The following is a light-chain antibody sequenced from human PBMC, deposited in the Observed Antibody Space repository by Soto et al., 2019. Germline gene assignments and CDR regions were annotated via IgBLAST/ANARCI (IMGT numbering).Light chain of an antibody. V-gene: IGLV2-14*01. CDR3: SSYTSSSTPFVV. Sequence: QSALTQPASVSGSPGQSITISCTGTSSDVGGYNYVSWYQQHPGKAPKLMIYDVSTRPSGVSNRFSGSKSGNTASLTISGLQAEDEADDYCSSYTSSSTPFVVFGGGTKLTVL. J-gene: IGLJ2*01. CDR1: SSDVGGYNY. CDR2: DVS.